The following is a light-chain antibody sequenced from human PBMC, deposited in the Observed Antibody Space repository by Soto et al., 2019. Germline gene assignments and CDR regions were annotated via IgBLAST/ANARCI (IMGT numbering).Light chain of an antibody. CDR1: QSVSSSF. J-gene: IGKJ4*01. Sequence: EIVLTQSPGTLFLSPGERATLSCRASQSVSSSFLAWYQQKPGQAPRLLIYGASSRATGIPDRFSGRGSGTDFTLTISRLEPEDVAVYYCQQYGSSPLTFGGGTKVEIK. V-gene: IGKV3-20*01. CDR3: QQYGSSPLT. CDR2: GAS.